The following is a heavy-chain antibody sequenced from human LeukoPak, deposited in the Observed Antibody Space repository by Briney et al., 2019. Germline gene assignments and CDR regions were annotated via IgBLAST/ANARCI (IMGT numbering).Heavy chain of an antibody. D-gene: IGHD2-15*01. CDR3: ARDRGVVVAGMGYYFDY. J-gene: IGHJ4*02. CDR2: ITNNDGTT. CDR1: GFTFSDYY. V-gene: IGHV3-11*01. Sequence: GGSLRLSCAASGFTFSDYYMSWIRQAPGKGLEWISYITNNDGTTYYADSVRGRFTVSRDNAKNSLYLQMNGLRAEDTAIYYCARDRGVVVAGMGYYFDYWGQGILVTVSS.